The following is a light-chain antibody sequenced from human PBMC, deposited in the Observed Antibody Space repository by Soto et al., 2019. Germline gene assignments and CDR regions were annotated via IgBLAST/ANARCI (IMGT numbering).Light chain of an antibody. V-gene: IGKV3-15*01. CDR1: QSVRSN. J-gene: IGKJ4*01. Sequence: EIVMTQSPATLSVSPGERATLFCRASQSVRSNFLAWYQQKPGQAPRLLIHGASTRATGVPARFSGSGSGTESPLTISGLQSEDFGFYYGQKYSAWPLTFGGGTKVE. CDR3: QKYSAWPLT. CDR2: GAS.